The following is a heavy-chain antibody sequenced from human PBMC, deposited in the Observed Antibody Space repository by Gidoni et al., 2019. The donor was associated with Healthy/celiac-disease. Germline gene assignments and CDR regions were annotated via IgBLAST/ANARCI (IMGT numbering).Heavy chain of an antibody. CDR1: GGSFSGYY. CDR2: INHSGST. J-gene: IGHJ4*02. Sequence: QVQLQQWGAGLLKPSETLSLTCAVYGGSFSGYYWSWIRQPPGKGLEWIGEINHSGSTNYNPSLKSRVTISVDTSKNQFSLKLSSVTAADTAVYYCARAHYDFWSGYYLGFDYWGQGTLVTVSS. V-gene: IGHV4-34*01. D-gene: IGHD3-3*01. CDR3: ARAHYDFWSGYYLGFDY.